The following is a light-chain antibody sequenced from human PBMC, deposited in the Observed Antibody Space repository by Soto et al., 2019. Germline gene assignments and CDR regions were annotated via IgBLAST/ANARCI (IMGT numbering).Light chain of an antibody. V-gene: IGLV2-8*01. CDR1: SSDVGGYNY. CDR3: SSYAGSNNLV. J-gene: IGLJ2*01. Sequence: QSVLTQPPSASGSPGQSVTISCTGTSSDVGGYNYVSWYQQHPGKAPKLMIYEVSKRSSGVSDRFSGSKSGNTASLTVSGFQAEDEADYYCSSYAGSNNLVFGGGTQLTV. CDR2: EVS.